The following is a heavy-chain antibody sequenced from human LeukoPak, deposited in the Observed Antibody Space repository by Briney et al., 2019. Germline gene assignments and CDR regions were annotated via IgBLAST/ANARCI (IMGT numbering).Heavy chain of an antibody. J-gene: IGHJ3*02. D-gene: IGHD3-22*01. Sequence: SSETLSLTCTVSGGSISSYYWSWIRQPPGKGLEWIGEINHSGSTNYNPSLKSRVTISVDTSKNQFSLKLSSVTAADTAVYYCARDGGTYDSSGYYYVESAFDIWGQGTMVTVSS. CDR2: INHSGST. V-gene: IGHV4-34*01. CDR1: GGSISSYY. CDR3: ARDGGTYDSSGYYYVESAFDI.